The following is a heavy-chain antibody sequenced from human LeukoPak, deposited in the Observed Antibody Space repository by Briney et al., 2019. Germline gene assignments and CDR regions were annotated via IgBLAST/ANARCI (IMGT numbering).Heavy chain of an antibody. Sequence: GRSLRLSCAASGFTFSSYAMHWVRQAPGKRLEWVAVISYDGSNKYYADSVKGRFTISRDNSKNTLYLQMNSLRAEDTAVYYCARDQVSGYYKNYYYDGMDVWGQGTTVTVSS. CDR2: ISYDGSNK. J-gene: IGHJ6*02. CDR1: GFTFSSYA. CDR3: ARDQVSGYYKNYYYDGMDV. V-gene: IGHV3-30*04. D-gene: IGHD3-22*01.